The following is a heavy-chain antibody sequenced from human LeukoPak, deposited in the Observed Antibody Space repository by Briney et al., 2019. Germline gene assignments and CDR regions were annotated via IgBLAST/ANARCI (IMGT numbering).Heavy chain of an antibody. V-gene: IGHV4-59*11. CDR3: ARRTPGLYYYYYMDV. CDR2: IYYSGST. J-gene: IGHJ6*03. CDR1: GGSISSHY. Sequence: PSETLSLTCTVSGGSISSHYWSWIRQPPGKGLEWIGYIYYSGSTNYNPSLKSRVTISVDTSKNQFSLKLSSVTAADTAVYYCARRTPGLYYYYYMDVWGKGTTVTVSS.